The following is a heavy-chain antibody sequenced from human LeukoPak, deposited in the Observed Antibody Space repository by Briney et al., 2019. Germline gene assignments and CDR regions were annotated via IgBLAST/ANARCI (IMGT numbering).Heavy chain of an antibody. D-gene: IGHD2-15*01. CDR2: ICHSGNT. V-gene: IGHV4-39*01. CDR1: GDSINSAVYC. CDR3: ARYCNAGACSMFKTFDV. Sequence: SETLSLTCTVSGDSINSAVYCWGWIRQPPGKDLECIGTICHSGNTYYNPSLKSRVTVSVDTSKSQLSLRLNSVTAADTSVYYCARYCNAGACSMFKTFDVWGQGTMVTVSS. J-gene: IGHJ3*01.